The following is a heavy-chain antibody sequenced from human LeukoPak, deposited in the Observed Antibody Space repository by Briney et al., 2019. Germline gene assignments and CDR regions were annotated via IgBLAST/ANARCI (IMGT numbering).Heavy chain of an antibody. Sequence: SETLSLTCTVSGGSISSYYWSWIRQPPGKGLEWIGYIYYSGSTNHNPSLKSRVTISVDTSKNQFSLKLSSVTAAVTAVYYCARLHYYGSGSYCPFDYWGQGTLVTVSS. CDR1: GGSISSYY. V-gene: IGHV4-59*08. J-gene: IGHJ4*02. CDR3: ARLHYYGSGSYCPFDY. CDR2: IYYSGST. D-gene: IGHD3-10*01.